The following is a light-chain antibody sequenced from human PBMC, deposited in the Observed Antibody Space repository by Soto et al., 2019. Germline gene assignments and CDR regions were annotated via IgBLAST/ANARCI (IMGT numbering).Light chain of an antibody. V-gene: IGLV1-51*01. Sequence: DYVSWYQQLPGTAPKLLIYDNNKRPSGIPDRFSGSKSGTSATLGITGLQTGDEADYYCGTWDSSLSAHSVFGTRTKDNIL. CDR3: GTWDSSLSAHSV. CDR1: DY. CDR2: DNN. J-gene: IGLJ1*01.